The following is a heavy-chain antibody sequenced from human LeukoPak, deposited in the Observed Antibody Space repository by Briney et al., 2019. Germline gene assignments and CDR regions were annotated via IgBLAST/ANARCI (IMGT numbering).Heavy chain of an antibody. J-gene: IGHJ6*03. CDR3: ARLTSDYYYYYMDV. D-gene: IGHD2-2*01. V-gene: IGHV4-34*01. CDR2: INHSGST. CDR1: GGSFSGYY. Sequence: SETLSLTCAVYGGSFSGYYWSWIRQPPGKGLEWIGEINHSGSTNYNPSLKSRVTISVDTSKNQFSLKLSSVTAADTAVYYCARLTSDYYYYYMDVWGQGTLVTVSS.